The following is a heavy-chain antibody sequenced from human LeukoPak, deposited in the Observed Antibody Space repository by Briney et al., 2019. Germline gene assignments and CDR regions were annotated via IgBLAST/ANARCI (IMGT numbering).Heavy chain of an antibody. D-gene: IGHD1-26*01. Sequence: PSETLSLTCTVSGGSISIYYWSWLRQPPGKGLEWIGYIYNSGGTIYNPSLRSRVTISVDTSKNQFSLKLNSVTAADTAVYYCVRDRELTYWSQGTLVTVSS. J-gene: IGHJ4*02. V-gene: IGHV4-59*01. CDR2: IYNSGGT. CDR3: VRDRELTY. CDR1: GGSISIYY.